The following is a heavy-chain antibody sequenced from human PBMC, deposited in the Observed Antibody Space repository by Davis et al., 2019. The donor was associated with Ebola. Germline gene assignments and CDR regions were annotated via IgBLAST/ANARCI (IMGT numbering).Heavy chain of an antibody. V-gene: IGHV3-11*01. CDR3: AREEVTMVRGVIIEGNWFDP. Sequence: GGSLRLSCAASGFTFSDYYMSWIRQAPGKGLEWVSYISSSGSTIYYADSVKGRFTISRDNAKNSLYLQMNSLRAEDTAVYYCAREEVTMVRGVIIEGNWFDPWGQGTLVTVSS. J-gene: IGHJ5*02. CDR1: GFTFSDYY. CDR2: ISSSGSTI. D-gene: IGHD3-10*01.